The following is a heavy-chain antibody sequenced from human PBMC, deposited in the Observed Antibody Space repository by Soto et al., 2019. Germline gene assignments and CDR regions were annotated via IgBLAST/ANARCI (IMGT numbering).Heavy chain of an antibody. CDR3: ARLGLAVAGVDYYGMDV. V-gene: IGHV4-39*07. CDR1: GGSLSSSRHY. D-gene: IGHD6-19*01. CDR2: IYYSGST. Sequence: SETLSLTCTVSGGSLSSSRHYWGWIRQPPGKGLEWIGTIYYSGSTNYNPSLKSRVTISVDTSKNQFSLKLSSVTAADTAVYYCARLGLAVAGVDYYGMDVWGQGTTVTVSS. J-gene: IGHJ6*02.